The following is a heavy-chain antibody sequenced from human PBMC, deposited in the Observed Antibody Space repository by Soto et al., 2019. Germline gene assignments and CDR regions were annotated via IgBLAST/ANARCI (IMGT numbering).Heavy chain of an antibody. V-gene: IGHV3-74*01. CDR1: GFTFSSYW. CDR2: INSDGSST. D-gene: IGHD6-19*01. CDR3: ARVPDVIAVAGEFDP. Sequence: GRSLRLSCAASGFTFSSYWMHWVRQAPGKGLVWVSRINSDGSSTSYADSVKGRCTISRDNAKNTLYLQMNSLRAEDTAVYYCARVPDVIAVAGEFDPWGQGTLVTVSS. J-gene: IGHJ5*02.